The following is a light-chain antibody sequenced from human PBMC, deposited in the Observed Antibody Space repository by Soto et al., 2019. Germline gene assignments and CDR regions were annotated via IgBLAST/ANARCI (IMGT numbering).Light chain of an antibody. V-gene: IGKV3-15*01. Sequence: EIVLTQSPATLSVSPGERATLSCRASQSVSSNLAWYQQKPGQAPRLVIYGASRATGIPARFSGSGSGTEFTLTISSLQSEDFAVYYCQHYNKLPLTFGGGAKVEIK. J-gene: IGKJ4*01. CDR3: QHYNKLPLT. CDR2: GAS. CDR1: QSVSSN.